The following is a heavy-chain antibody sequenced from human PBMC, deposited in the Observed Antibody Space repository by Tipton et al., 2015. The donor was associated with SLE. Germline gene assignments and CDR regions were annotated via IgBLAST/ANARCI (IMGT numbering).Heavy chain of an antibody. Sequence: SLRLSCAASGFTFSSYWMHWVRQAPGKGLVWVSRMNFDGTSTTYADSVKGRFTISRDNAKKTLYLQMNSLRAEDTAVYFCAREYVVMPAASPGLDVWGQGTTVTVSS. V-gene: IGHV3-74*01. D-gene: IGHD2-2*01. J-gene: IGHJ6*02. CDR3: AREYVVMPAASPGLDV. CDR2: MNFDGTST. CDR1: GFTFSSYW.